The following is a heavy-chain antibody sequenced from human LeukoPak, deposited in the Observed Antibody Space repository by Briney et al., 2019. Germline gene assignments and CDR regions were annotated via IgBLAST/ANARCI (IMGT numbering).Heavy chain of an antibody. V-gene: IGHV4-59*11. J-gene: IGHJ3*02. Sequence: SETLSLTCTVSDDSFSTHYWTWIRQPPGKGLEWIGYISYSGRTNYNPSLKSRVTIPIDTSKYLFSLKLSSVTAADTAVYYCSRDPTTVTKGFDIWGQGTLVTVSS. CDR3: SRDPTTVTKGFDI. CDR1: DDSFSTHY. CDR2: ISYSGRT. D-gene: IGHD4-17*01.